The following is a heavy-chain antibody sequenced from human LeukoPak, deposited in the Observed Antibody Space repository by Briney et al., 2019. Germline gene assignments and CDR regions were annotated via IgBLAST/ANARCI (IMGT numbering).Heavy chain of an antibody. Sequence: SVKVSCKASGGTFSSYAISWVRQAPGQGLEWMGGIIPIFGTANYAQKFQGRVTITADESTSAAYMELSSLRSEDTAVYYCAIMSESLGGYLVDYWGQGTLVTVSS. D-gene: IGHD3-16*01. CDR2: IIPIFGTA. V-gene: IGHV1-69*01. CDR3: AIMSESLGGYLVDY. J-gene: IGHJ4*02. CDR1: GGTFSSYA.